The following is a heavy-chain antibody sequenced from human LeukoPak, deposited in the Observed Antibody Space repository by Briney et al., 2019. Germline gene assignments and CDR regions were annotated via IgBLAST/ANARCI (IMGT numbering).Heavy chain of an antibody. Sequence: ASVKVSCKASGYRFTSYDMHWVRQAPGQGLEWMGIINPSGGSTSYAQRFQGRVAMTRDTSTTTVYMEVNSLTSEDTAVYFCARDGPAAAPFDYWGQGTLVTVSS. J-gene: IGHJ4*02. CDR2: INPSGGST. D-gene: IGHD6-13*01. CDR1: GYRFTSYD. V-gene: IGHV1-46*01. CDR3: ARDGPAAAPFDY.